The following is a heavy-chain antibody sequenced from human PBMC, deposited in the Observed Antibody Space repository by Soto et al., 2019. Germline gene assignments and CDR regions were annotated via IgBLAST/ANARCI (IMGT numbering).Heavy chain of an antibody. D-gene: IGHD3-3*01. CDR2: IYHSGST. CDR3: VGNGYYCLDH. J-gene: IGHJ4*02. CDR1: SGSISNDNW. Sequence: QVQLQESDPGLVKPSGTLSLTCAVSSGSISNDNWWSWVRQAPGKGLEWIGEIYHSGSTNYNPSLKSRVTISVDRSKNQFSLKLSSVTAADTAVYYCVGNGYYCLDHWGQGTLVTVSS. V-gene: IGHV4-4*02.